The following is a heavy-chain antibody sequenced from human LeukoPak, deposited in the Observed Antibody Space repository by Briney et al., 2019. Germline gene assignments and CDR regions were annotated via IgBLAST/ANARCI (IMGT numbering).Heavy chain of an antibody. CDR2: INYSGAT. Sequence: SETLSLTCTVSGGSIRSSSHFWVCVRRPPGKGLEWIGSINYSGATYYTSSLKGRVTMSVDTSKSQFSLKLTSVTAADTAVYYCARLNSGSYGNYFDYWGQGTLVTVSS. D-gene: IGHD1-26*01. J-gene: IGHJ4*02. V-gene: IGHV4-39*01. CDR1: GGSIRSSSHF. CDR3: ARLNSGSYGNYFDY.